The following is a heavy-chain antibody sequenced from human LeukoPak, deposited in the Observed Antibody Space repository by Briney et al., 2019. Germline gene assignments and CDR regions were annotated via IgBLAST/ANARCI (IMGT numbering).Heavy chain of an antibody. Sequence: ASVKVSYKASGYTFTGYYMHWVRQAPGQGLEWMGWINPNSGGTNYAQTFQGRVTMTRDTSISTAYMELSRLRSDDTAVYYCARVVNYYDSSGLLDWGQGTLVTVSS. V-gene: IGHV1-2*02. CDR1: GYTFTGYY. CDR2: INPNSGGT. CDR3: ARVVNYYDSSGLLD. D-gene: IGHD3-22*01. J-gene: IGHJ4*02.